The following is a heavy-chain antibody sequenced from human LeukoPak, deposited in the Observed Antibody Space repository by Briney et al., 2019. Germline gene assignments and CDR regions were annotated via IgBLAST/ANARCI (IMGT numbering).Heavy chain of an antibody. CDR2: IYYSGSA. D-gene: IGHD4-11*01. J-gene: IGHJ4*02. Sequence: SQTLSLTCTVSGGSISSGGYYWSWIRQPPGKGLEWIGSIYYSGSAYYNPSLKSRVTISVDTSKNQFSLKLSSVTAADTAVYYCAREWQYQFDYWGQGTLVTVSS. V-gene: IGHV4-39*07. CDR1: GGSISSGGYY. CDR3: AREWQYQFDY.